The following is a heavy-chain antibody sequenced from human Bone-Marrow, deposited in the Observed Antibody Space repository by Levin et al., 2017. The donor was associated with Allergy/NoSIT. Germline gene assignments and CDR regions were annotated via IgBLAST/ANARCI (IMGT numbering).Heavy chain of an antibody. CDR2: MWSDGSFK. Sequence: GGSLRLSCAASGFSFSDYDMHWVRQAPGKGLEWVAIMWSDGSFKNYADSVKGRFTISRENSQNTLYLEMSSLRVEDTGDYYCAREGGRSRCSGGTCYSMEWNFDLWGRGTLVTVSS. D-gene: IGHD2-15*01. CDR1: GFSFSDYD. V-gene: IGHV3-33*01. J-gene: IGHJ2*01. CDR3: AREGGRSRCSGGTCYSMEWNFDL.